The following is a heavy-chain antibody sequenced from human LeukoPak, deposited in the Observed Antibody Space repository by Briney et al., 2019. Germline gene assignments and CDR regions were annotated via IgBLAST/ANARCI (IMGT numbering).Heavy chain of an antibody. J-gene: IGHJ4*02. CDR2: ISSSSSYI. D-gene: IGHD3-22*01. Sequence: PGGSLRLSCAASGFSFSSYSMNWVRQAPGKGLEWVSSISSSSSYIHYADSVKGRFTISRDNAKNSLYLQMNSLRAEDTAVYYCARDPENYDSSGYYYDPDYWGQGTLVTVSS. CDR1: GFSFSSYS. CDR3: ARDPENYDSSGYYYDPDY. V-gene: IGHV3-21*01.